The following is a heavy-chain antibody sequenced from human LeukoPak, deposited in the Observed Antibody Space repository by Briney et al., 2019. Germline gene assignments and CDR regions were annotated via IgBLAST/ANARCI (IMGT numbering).Heavy chain of an antibody. V-gene: IGHV5-51*01. J-gene: IGHJ6*03. D-gene: IGHD3-22*01. CDR1: GYSFTSYW. Sequence: GESLKISCKGSGYSFTSYWIGWVRQMPGKGLEWMGIIYPGDSDTRYSPSFQGQVTISADKSISTAYLQWGSLKASDTAMYYCARHSYYYDSSGYYRDGYYYYYMDVWGKGTTVTVSS. CDR3: ARHSYYYDSSGYYRDGYYYYYMDV. CDR2: IYPGDSDT.